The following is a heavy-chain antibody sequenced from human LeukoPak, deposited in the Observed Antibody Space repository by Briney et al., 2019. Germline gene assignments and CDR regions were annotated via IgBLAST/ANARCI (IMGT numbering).Heavy chain of an antibody. D-gene: IGHD1-26*01. CDR3: ARVYSGSYVAFDI. CDR2: INPSGGST. J-gene: IGHJ3*02. Sequence: ASVKVSCKASGYTFTSYYMHWVRQAPGQGLEWMGIINPSGGSTSYAQKFQGRVAMTRDMSTSTVYMELSSLRSEDTAVYYCARVYSGSYVAFDIWGQGTMVTVSS. CDR1: GYTFTSYY. V-gene: IGHV1-46*01.